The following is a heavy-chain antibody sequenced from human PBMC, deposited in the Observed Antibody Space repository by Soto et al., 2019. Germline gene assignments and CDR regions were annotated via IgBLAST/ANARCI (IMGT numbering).Heavy chain of an antibody. J-gene: IGHJ6*02. CDR2: IYYSGST. V-gene: IGHV4-31*03. D-gene: IGHD3-9*01. Sequence: QVQLQESGPGLVKPSQTLSLTCTVSGGSISSGGYYWSWIRQHPVKGLEWIGYIYYSGSTYYNPSLKRRVTISVDTSKNQFSLQLSSVTAADTAVYYCARAPPGILTGYYYYYGMDVWGQGTTVTVSS. CDR3: ARAPPGILTGYYYYYGMDV. CDR1: GGSISSGGYY.